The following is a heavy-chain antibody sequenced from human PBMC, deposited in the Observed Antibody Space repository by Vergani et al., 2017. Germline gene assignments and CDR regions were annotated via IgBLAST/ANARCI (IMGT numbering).Heavy chain of an antibody. CDR2: FIPVFDTK. J-gene: IGHJ6*03. CDR1: GGTFGSYV. D-gene: IGHD5-24*01. CDR3: ARGTLANGFYYYMDV. V-gene: IGHV1-69*12. Sequence: QVRLVQSGAEVRKPGSSVKVSCKASGGTFGSYVTHWVRQAPGQGLEWMGGFIPVFDTKNYAQKFKGRVNITADESTRTAYIELSGLRHEDTAVYYCARGTLANGFYYYMDVWGKGTKVTVSS.